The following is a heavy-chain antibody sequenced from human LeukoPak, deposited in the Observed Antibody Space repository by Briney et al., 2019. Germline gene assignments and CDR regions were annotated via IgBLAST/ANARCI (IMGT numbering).Heavy chain of an antibody. D-gene: IGHD6-19*01. CDR3: ARYFIAVAAVDY. CDR2: ISAYNGNT. Sequence: ASVKVSCKASGYIFTSYGISWVRQAPGQGLEWMGWISAYNGNTNYAQKLQGRVTMTADTSTSTAYMELRSLRSDDTAVYYCARYFIAVAAVDYWGQGTLVTVSS. CDR1: GYIFTSYG. J-gene: IGHJ4*02. V-gene: IGHV1-18*04.